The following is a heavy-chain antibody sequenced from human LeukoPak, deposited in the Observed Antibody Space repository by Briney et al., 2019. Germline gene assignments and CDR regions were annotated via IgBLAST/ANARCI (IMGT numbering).Heavy chain of an antibody. V-gene: IGHV3-9*01. J-gene: IGHJ4*02. D-gene: IGHD6-6*01. CDR2: ISWSSGTI. Sequence: GGSLRLSCAASGFTFSNYAVSWVRQAPGKGLEWVSGISWSSGTIAYADSVKGRFTISRDNANNSLYLQMSSLRPDDTAFYYCAKGSSSSSSRNYFDHWGQGTLVTVSS. CDR3: AKGSSSSSSRNYFDH. CDR1: GFTFSNYA.